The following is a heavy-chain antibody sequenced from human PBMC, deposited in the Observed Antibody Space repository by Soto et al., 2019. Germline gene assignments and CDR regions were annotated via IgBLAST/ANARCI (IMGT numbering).Heavy chain of an antibody. Sequence: GGSLRLSCAPSALSFNTYAMSWLRQAPGKGMEWVSTVSVNGFTYYADYVKGRFSISRDNSNNTVLLQMNSLKVEDTAIYYCAKDEIAMSGPAMSAFDIWGQGTMVTVSS. CDR2: VSVNGFT. V-gene: IGHV3-23*01. J-gene: IGHJ3*02. D-gene: IGHD6-19*01. CDR3: AKDEIAMSGPAMSAFDI. CDR1: ALSFNTYA.